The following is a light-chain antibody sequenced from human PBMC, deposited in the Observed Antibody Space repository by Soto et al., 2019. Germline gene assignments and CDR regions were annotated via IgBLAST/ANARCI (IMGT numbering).Light chain of an antibody. V-gene: IGKV1-33*01. J-gene: IGKJ3*01. CDR1: QDITNY. Sequence: DIPMTQSPSSLSASVGDRVTITCQATQDITNYLLWYQQKPGKAPKLLIYDASNLETGVPSRFSGSGSGADLIPTTTSQRPEEASTIFCQQYNNLPRVIFGPGTKVEIK. CDR3: QQYNNLPRVI. CDR2: DAS.